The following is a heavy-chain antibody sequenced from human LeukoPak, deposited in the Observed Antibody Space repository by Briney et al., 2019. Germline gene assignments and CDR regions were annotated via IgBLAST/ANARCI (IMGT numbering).Heavy chain of an antibody. J-gene: IGHJ4*02. CDR2: IYHSGST. D-gene: IGHD2-15*01. Sequence: PSETLSLTCVVYGESFSGYYWGWIRQPPGKGLEWIGSIYHSGSTYYNPSLKSRVTISVDTSKNQFSLKLSSVTAADTAVYYCARVGYCSGGSCYFHFDYWGQGTLVTVSS. CDR1: GESFSGYY. V-gene: IGHV4-38-2*01. CDR3: ARVGYCSGGSCYFHFDY.